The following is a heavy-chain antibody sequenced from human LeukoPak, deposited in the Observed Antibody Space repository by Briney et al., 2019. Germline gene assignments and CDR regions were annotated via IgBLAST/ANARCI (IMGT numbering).Heavy chain of an antibody. Sequence: GSLRLSCAASGFTFDDYTMYWVRQAPGKGLEWVSLISWDGGSTYYADSVKGRFTISRDNSKNSLYLQMNSQRAEDTAVYYCARDYGDPVFGYYFDYWGQGTLVTVSS. V-gene: IGHV3-43*01. J-gene: IGHJ4*02. D-gene: IGHD4-17*01. CDR3: ARDYGDPVFGYYFDY. CDR1: GFTFDDYT. CDR2: ISWDGGST.